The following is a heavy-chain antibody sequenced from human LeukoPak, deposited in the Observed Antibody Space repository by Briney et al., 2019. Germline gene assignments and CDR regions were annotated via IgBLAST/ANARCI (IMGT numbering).Heavy chain of an antibody. V-gene: IGHV4-61*02. Sequence: SQTLSLTCTVSGGSISSGSYYWSWIRQPAGKGLEWIGRIYTSGSTNYNPSLKSRVTILVDTSKNQFSLKLSSVTAADTAVYYCARDDAKWELLDYWGQGTLVTVSS. CDR2: IYTSGST. CDR3: ARDDAKWELLDY. J-gene: IGHJ4*02. D-gene: IGHD1-26*01. CDR1: GGSISSGSYY.